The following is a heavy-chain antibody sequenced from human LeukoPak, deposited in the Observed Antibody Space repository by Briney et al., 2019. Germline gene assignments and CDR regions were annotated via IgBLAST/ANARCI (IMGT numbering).Heavy chain of an antibody. D-gene: IGHD3-22*01. Sequence: KTGGSLRLPCAASGFTFSDYYMSWIRQAPGKGLEWVSYISSSGSTIYYADSVKGRFTISRDNAKNSLYLQMNSLRAEDTAVYYCARAWYYYDSSGYFTFDYWGQGTLVTVSS. CDR1: GFTFSDYY. J-gene: IGHJ4*02. CDR3: ARAWYYYDSSGYFTFDY. CDR2: ISSSGSTI. V-gene: IGHV3-11*01.